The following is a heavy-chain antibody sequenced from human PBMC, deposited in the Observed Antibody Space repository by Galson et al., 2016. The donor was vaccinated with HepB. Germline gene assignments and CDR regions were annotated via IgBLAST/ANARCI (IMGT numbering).Heavy chain of an antibody. CDR3: ARRAEFALGMYWYIFGMDV. Sequence: SLRLSCAASGFSFNSYDMNWVRQAPGKGLEWVSIISANGEAAYYTDSVQGRFSISRDNSKKMLFLEVSSLRAEDTAVYYCARRAEFALGMYWYIFGMDVWGHGTTVTVSS. V-gene: IGHV3-23*01. J-gene: IGHJ6*02. D-gene: IGHD1-1*01. CDR2: ISANGEAA. CDR1: GFSFNSYD.